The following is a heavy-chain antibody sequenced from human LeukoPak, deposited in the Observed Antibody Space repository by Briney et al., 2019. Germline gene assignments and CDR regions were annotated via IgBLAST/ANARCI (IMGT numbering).Heavy chain of an antibody. Sequence: ESGPTLVNPAQTLTLTCTFSGFSIHTHGVGVGWLRQPPGKALEFLSVIYWDDDRRYIPSLRSKLTITKDASKNQVVLTMTNMDPVDTATYYCAHRQYYYGSWDTGYFNYWGQGTLVIVSS. D-gene: IGHD3-10*01. V-gene: IGHV2-5*02. CDR2: IYWDDDR. CDR1: GFSIHTHGVG. J-gene: IGHJ4*02. CDR3: AHRQYYYGSWDTGYFNY.